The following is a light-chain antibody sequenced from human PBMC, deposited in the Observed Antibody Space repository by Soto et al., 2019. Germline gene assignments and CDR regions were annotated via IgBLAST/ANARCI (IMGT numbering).Light chain of an antibody. V-gene: IGKV3-11*01. Sequence: EIVLTQSPATLFLSPGERATLSCRASQSVSRYLAWYQQKPGQAPRLLIYDASNRASGIPARFSGSGSGTDFTLTISGLEPEDFAVYYCQQRNSWPPITFGQGTRLEIK. CDR3: QQRNSWPPIT. J-gene: IGKJ5*01. CDR2: DAS. CDR1: QSVSRY.